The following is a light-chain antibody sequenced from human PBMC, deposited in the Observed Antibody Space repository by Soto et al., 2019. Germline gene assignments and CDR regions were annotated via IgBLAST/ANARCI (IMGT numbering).Light chain of an antibody. CDR2: GAS. CDR1: QSISSY. CDR3: QQSYNTPRT. V-gene: IGKV1-39*01. Sequence: DIQMTQSPSSLSASVGDRVTITCRASQSISSYLNWYQQKPGKAPKLLSYGASSLQSGVPSRFSGSGSGTDITLTISSLEAEDFATYYCQQSYNTPRTFGQGTKVEIK. J-gene: IGKJ1*01.